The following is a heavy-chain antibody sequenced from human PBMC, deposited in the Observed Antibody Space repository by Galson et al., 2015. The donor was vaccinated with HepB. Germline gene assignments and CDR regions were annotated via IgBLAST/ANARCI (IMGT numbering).Heavy chain of an antibody. V-gene: IGHV1-69*13. CDR2: IIPVFGTT. D-gene: IGHD6-13*01. CDR1: GGTINSYA. J-gene: IGHJ5*02. Sequence: SVKVSCKASGGTINSYAISWVRQAPGRELEWMGGIIPVFGTTNYAQKFQGRVTITAGESTSTAYMEMNSLRSEDTAVYYCARTPVWGIPATGSLNWFDPWGQGTLVTVSS. CDR3: ARTPVWGIPATGSLNWFDP.